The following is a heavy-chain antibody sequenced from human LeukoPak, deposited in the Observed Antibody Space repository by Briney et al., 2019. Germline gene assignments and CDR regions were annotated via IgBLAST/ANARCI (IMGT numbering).Heavy chain of an antibody. CDR2: ISGSGGST. CDR3: AKQYYGSGSCYNFFGY. J-gene: IGHJ4*02. D-gene: IGHD3-10*01. V-gene: IGHV3-23*01. CDR1: GFTFSSYG. Sequence: GGSLRLSCAASGFTFSSYGMSWVRQAPGKGLEWVSAISGSGGSTYYADSVKGRFTISRDNSKNTLYLQMNSLRAEDMAVYYCAKQYYGSGSCYNFFGYWGQGTLVTVSS.